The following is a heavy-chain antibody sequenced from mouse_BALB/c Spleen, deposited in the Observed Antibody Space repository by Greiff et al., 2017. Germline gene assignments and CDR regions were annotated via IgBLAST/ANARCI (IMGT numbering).Heavy chain of an antibody. V-gene: IGHV5-6-5*01. CDR2: ISSGGST. J-gene: IGHJ2*01. Sequence: EVKLMESGGGLVKPGGSLKLSCAASGFTFSSYAMSWVRQTPEKRLEWVASISSGGSTYYPDSVKGRFTISRDNARNILYLQMSSLRSEDTAMYYCTLRDYFDYWGQGTTLTVSS. D-gene: IGHD2-12*01. CDR3: TLRDYFDY. CDR1: GFTFSSYA.